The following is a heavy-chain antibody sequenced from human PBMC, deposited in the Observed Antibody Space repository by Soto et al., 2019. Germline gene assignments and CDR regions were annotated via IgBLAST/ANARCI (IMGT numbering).Heavy chain of an antibody. D-gene: IGHD6-6*01. CDR2: INPSDDAT. Sequence: GASVNVSCKASGYTFTRYYMHWVRQAPGQGLEWMGIINPSDDATSYAEKFQGRLTMTKDTSTSTVYMELSSMRSEDTAVYYCARDRATYSSSSGGFNWFDPWGQGTLVTVSS. J-gene: IGHJ5*02. CDR3: ARDRATYSSSSGGFNWFDP. CDR1: GYTFTRYY. V-gene: IGHV1-46*01.